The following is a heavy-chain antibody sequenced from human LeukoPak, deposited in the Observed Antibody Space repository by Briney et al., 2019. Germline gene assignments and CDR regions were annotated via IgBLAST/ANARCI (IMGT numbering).Heavy chain of an antibody. D-gene: IGHD1-26*01. CDR3: ARLPPGFGATNSDY. V-gene: IGHV1-2*06. J-gene: IGHJ4*02. CDR1: WYTFTGYY. CDR2: INPNSGGT. Sequence: ASVKVSCKASWYTFTGYYIHWVRQAPGQGLEWMGRINPNSGGTNYAQKFQGRVTMTRDTSISTAYMELSRLRSDDTAVYYCARLPPGFGATNSDYWGQGTLVTVSS.